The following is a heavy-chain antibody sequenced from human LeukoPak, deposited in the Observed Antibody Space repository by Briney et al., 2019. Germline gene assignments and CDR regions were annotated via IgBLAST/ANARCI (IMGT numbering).Heavy chain of an antibody. Sequence: PSETLSLTCTVSGGSISSYYWSWIRQPPGKGLEWIGYIYYSGSTNYNPSLKSRVTISVDTSKNQFSLKLSSVTAADTAVYYCAREARNPRAEHLFDYWGQGTLVTVSS. J-gene: IGHJ4*02. CDR2: IYYSGST. D-gene: IGHD1-14*01. CDR1: GGSISSYY. CDR3: AREARNPRAEHLFDY. V-gene: IGHV4-59*01.